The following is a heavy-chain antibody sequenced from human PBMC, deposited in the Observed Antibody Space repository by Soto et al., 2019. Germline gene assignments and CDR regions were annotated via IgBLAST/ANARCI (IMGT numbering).Heavy chain of an antibody. CDR2: TYFRSKWYN. Sequence: SQTLSLTCAISGDSVSSDSAAWNWIRQSPSRGLEWLGRTYFRSKWYNDYAVSVKSRLTINADTSKNQFSLQLNSVTPEDTAVYYCARDWDQWLAHNRRYFYYGMDVWGQGTTVTVSS. CDR3: ARDWDQWLAHNRRYFYYGMDV. V-gene: IGHV6-1*01. J-gene: IGHJ6*02. CDR1: GDSVSSDSAA. D-gene: IGHD6-19*01.